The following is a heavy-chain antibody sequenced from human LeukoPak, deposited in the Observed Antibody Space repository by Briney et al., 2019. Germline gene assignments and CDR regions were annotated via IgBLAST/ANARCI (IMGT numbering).Heavy chain of an antibody. D-gene: IGHD6-13*01. Sequence: SHTLSLTCAISGDSVSSNSAAWNWIRQSPSRGLEWLGRTYYRSKWYNDYAVSVKSRITINPDTSKNQFSLQLNSVTPEDTAVYYCARGSSSKHYYYYGMDVWGQGTTVTVSS. V-gene: IGHV6-1*01. CDR1: GDSVSSNSAA. J-gene: IGHJ6*02. CDR2: TYYRSKWYN. CDR3: ARGSSSKHYYYYGMDV.